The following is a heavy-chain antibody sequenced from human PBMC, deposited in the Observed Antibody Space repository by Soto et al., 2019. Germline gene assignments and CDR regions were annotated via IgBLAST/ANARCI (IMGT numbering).Heavy chain of an antibody. CDR2: ISGSGANT. Sequence: EVQLLESGGGLIQPGGSLRLSCAASGFSISSDAMSWVRQAPGKGLEWVSGISGSGANTNYADSVKGRFAISIDNSKNTLYLQMSSLRAEDTAVYYCAKRQSGNFGPFDSWGQGTLATVSS. CDR3: AKRQSGNFGPFDS. D-gene: IGHD2-21*02. J-gene: IGHJ4*02. CDR1: GFSISSDA. V-gene: IGHV3-23*01.